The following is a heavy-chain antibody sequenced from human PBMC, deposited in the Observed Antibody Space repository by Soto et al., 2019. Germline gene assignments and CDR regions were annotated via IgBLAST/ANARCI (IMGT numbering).Heavy chain of an antibody. D-gene: IGHD6-6*01. CDR3: ASQPNPIAISYY. CDR2: IYSNDNR. V-gene: IGHV3-53*01. J-gene: IGHJ4*01. Sequence: SWVSQTPGKGLEWVSIIYSNDNRYYADSVKGRFTISRDNSKNTLYLYMNSLRADDTVVYYCASQPNPIAISYYWGHGTLVT.